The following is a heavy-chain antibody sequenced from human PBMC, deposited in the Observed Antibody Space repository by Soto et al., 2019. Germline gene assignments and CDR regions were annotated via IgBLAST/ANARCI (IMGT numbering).Heavy chain of an antibody. J-gene: IGHJ4*01. Sequence: QLQLQASGPGLVKPSETLSLTCPVSGGSISSSSYYWGWIRQPPGKGVEWIGSIYYSGSTYYHPSLKSRVAKYGDTYKKQFALNQGAVTAADRDVYYCARRGDIVPTTFFHYWGQGTPVPVSS. CDR1: GGSISSSSYY. CDR3: ARRGDIVPTTFFHY. V-gene: IGHV4-39*01. D-gene: IGHD5-12*01. CDR2: IYYSGST.